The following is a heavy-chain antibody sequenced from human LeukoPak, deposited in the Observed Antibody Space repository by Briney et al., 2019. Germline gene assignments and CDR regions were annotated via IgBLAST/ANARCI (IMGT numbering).Heavy chain of an antibody. CDR3: VRLWDSSGFFGY. Sequence: PGGSLRLSCVASGFAFSNYWLSWVRQAPGKGREWVANIQKDGSEKHYVASVEGRFTISRDNAENSLFLQLNSLRVGDTAVYYCVRLWDSSGFFGYWGQGALVTVSS. CDR1: GFAFSNYW. J-gene: IGHJ4*02. D-gene: IGHD3-22*01. V-gene: IGHV3-7*01. CDR2: IQKDGSEK.